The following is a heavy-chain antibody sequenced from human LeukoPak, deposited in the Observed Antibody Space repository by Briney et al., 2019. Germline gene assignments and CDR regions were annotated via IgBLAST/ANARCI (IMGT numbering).Heavy chain of an antibody. CDR3: ARDPSGSYRYFDY. V-gene: IGHV3-53*01. CDR2: IYSGDNT. Sequence: GGSLRLSCAASGFTVSSNHMSWVRQAPGKGLEWVSVIYSGDNTYYADSVKGRFTISRDNSKNMLYLQMNSLRAEDTAVYYCARDPSGSYRYFDYWGRGTLVTVSS. D-gene: IGHD1-26*01. CDR1: GFTVSSNH. J-gene: IGHJ4*02.